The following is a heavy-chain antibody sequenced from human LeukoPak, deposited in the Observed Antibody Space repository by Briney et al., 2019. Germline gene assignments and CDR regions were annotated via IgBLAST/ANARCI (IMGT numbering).Heavy chain of an antibody. CDR1: GGSISSGGYY. CDR3: ARGAGPLLYSPSDY. Sequence: SETLSLTCTVSGGSISSGGYYWSWIRQHPGKGLEWIGYIYYSGSAYYNPSLKSRVTISVDTSENQFSLKLSSVTAADTAVYYCARGAGPLLYSPSDYWGQGTLVTVSS. CDR2: IYYSGSA. J-gene: IGHJ4*02. V-gene: IGHV4-31*03. D-gene: IGHD2-2*02.